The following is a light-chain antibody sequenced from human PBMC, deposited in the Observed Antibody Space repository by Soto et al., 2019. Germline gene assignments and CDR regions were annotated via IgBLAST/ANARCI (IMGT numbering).Light chain of an antibody. J-gene: IGLJ2*01. CDR3: AAWSDRLNGVV. Sequence: QSVLDQPTLASGTPGQGATVYCSLSGAKIGSNTVNLYHPPRGTAPKLLIYSNNQRTSRVPDRFSCSKSGTSASLAVSGLQSEYEADYYCAAWSDRLNGVVFGGGTKLTVL. V-gene: IGLV1-44*01. CDR1: GAKIGSNT. CDR2: SNN.